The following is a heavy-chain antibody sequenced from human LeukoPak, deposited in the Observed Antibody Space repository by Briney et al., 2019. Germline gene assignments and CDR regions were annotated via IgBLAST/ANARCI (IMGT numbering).Heavy chain of an antibody. CDR1: GFTFRTYT. V-gene: IGHV3-21*05. CDR2: ISSSRSYT. Sequence: NPGGSLRLSCAASGFTFRTYTMHWVRQAPGKGLEWVSDISSSRSYTNYADSVKGRFTISRDNAKNTLYLQMNSLRAEDTAVYYCARGDYGMDVWGRGTTVTVSS. CDR3: ARGDYGMDV. J-gene: IGHJ6*02. D-gene: IGHD2-21*01.